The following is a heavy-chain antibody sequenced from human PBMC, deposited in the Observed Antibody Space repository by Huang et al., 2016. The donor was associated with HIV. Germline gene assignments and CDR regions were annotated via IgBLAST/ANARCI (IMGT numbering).Heavy chain of an antibody. CDR1: GFPFNNHA. V-gene: IGHV3-30-3*01. D-gene: IGHD5-18*01. Sequence: QVQLVESGGGVVQPGRSLRLSCAASGFPFNNHAMHWVRQAPGKGVDWVAVISNDGSNNYYADYVKGRFTISRDSSKSTLFLHMTSLRTEDTAVYYCARAKDTWDAYDIWGQGTMVIVSS. CDR2: ISNDGSNN. J-gene: IGHJ3*02. CDR3: ARAKDTWDAYDI.